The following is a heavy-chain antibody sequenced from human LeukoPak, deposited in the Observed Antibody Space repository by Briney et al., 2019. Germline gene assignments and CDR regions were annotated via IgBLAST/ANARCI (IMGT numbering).Heavy chain of an antibody. D-gene: IGHD2-2*01. Sequence: SETLSLTCTVSGSISSYYWSWIRQPPGKGLEWIGYIYTSGSTNYNPSLKRRVTISVDTSKNHFSLDLSSVTAADTAVYYCARQKCTSTSCLTKNAFDIWGQGTMVTVSS. CDR2: IYTSGST. V-gene: IGHV4-4*09. CDR1: GSISSYY. J-gene: IGHJ3*02. CDR3: ARQKCTSTSCLTKNAFDI.